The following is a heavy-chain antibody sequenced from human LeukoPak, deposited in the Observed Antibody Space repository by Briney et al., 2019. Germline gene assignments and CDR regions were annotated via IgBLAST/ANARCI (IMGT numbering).Heavy chain of an antibody. J-gene: IGHJ4*02. CDR2: IWYDGSNK. Sequence: QTGGSLRLSCAASGFTFSSYGMHWVRQAPGKGLEWVAVIWYDGSNKYYADSVKGRFTISRDNSKNTLYLQMNSLRAEDTAVYYCARESTAQPFHYWGQGTLVTVSS. V-gene: IGHV3-33*01. CDR3: ARESTAQPFHY. D-gene: IGHD2-2*01. CDR1: GFTFSSYG.